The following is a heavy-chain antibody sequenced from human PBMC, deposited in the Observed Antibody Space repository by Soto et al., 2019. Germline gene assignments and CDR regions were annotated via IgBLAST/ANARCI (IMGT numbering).Heavy chain of an antibody. J-gene: IGHJ6*03. D-gene: IGHD3-10*01. CDR3: AKEWFGELLYYYYMDV. CDR2: ISGSGGST. Sequence: EVQLLESGGGLVQPGGSLRLSCAASGFTFSSYAMSWVRQAPGKGLEWVSAISGSGGSTYYAGSVKGRFTISRDNSKNTLYLQMNSLRAEDTAVYYCAKEWFGELLYYYYMDVWGKGTTVTVSS. V-gene: IGHV3-23*01. CDR1: GFTFSSYA.